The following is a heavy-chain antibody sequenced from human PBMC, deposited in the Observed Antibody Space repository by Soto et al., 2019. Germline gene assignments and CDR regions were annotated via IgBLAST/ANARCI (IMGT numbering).Heavy chain of an antibody. CDR3: TTGGSSLGY. CDR2: IYTDGST. D-gene: IGHD6-6*01. Sequence: PVGSLRLSCAASGLTVSSNYMSWVRKAPGKGLEWVSFIYTDGSTYYADSVKGRFTISRDNSKNTLYLQMNSLRAEDTAIYYCTTGGSSLGYWGQGTLVTVSS. V-gene: IGHV3-53*01. CDR1: GLTVSSNY. J-gene: IGHJ4*02.